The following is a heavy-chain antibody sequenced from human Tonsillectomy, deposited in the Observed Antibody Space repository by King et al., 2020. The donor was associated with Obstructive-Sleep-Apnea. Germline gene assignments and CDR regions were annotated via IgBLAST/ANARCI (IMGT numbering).Heavy chain of an antibody. CDR3: ARMSKFDHYYGSGSSRMAEGYYYGMDV. CDR1: GYTFTSYY. J-gene: IGHJ6*02. V-gene: IGHV1-46*01. Sequence: HVQLVQSGAEVKKPGASVNISCKASGYTFTSYYIHWVRQAPGQGLEWMGIINPSGGSTNYAQKFQGRVTMTRDTSTSTVYMELSSLRSEDTAVYYCARMSKFDHYYGSGSSRMAEGYYYGMDVWGQGTTVTVSS. D-gene: IGHD3-10*01. CDR2: INPSGGST.